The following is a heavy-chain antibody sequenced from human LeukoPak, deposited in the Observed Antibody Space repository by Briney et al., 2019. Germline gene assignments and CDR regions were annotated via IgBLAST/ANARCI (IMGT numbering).Heavy chain of an antibody. CDR1: GFTFSNYA. Sequence: GGSLRLSCAASGFTFSNYAMSWVRQAPGKGLEWVSTLSGSGGSTYYADSVKGRFTISRDNSKNTLYLHMNTLRADDTAVYYCAKESTVTPGNVNWFDPWGRGTLVTVSS. J-gene: IGHJ5*02. D-gene: IGHD4-17*01. CDR3: AKESTVTPGNVNWFDP. CDR2: LSGSGGST. V-gene: IGHV3-23*01.